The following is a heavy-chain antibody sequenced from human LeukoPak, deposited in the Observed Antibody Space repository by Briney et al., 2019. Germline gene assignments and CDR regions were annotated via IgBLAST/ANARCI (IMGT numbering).Heavy chain of an antibody. CDR1: GYSISSGYY. Sequence: SETLSLTCTVSGYSISSGYYWGWIRQPPGKGLEWIGSIYHSGSTYYNPSLKSRVTISVDASKNQFSLKLSSVTAADTAVYYCARRQAAEIDPWGQGTLVTVSS. V-gene: IGHV4-38-2*02. J-gene: IGHJ5*02. D-gene: IGHD6-13*01. CDR3: ARRQAAEIDP. CDR2: IYHSGST.